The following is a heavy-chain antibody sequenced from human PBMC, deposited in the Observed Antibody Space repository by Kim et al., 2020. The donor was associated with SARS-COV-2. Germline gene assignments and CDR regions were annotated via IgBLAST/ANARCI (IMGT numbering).Heavy chain of an antibody. J-gene: IGHJ3*02. CDR2: IYYSGST. CDR3: ARREGVYYDILTGYYPPRAFDI. Sequence: SETLSLTCTVSGGSISSSSYYWGWIRQPPGKGLEWIGSIYYSGSTYYNPSLKSRVTISVDTSKNQFSLKLSSVTAADTAVYYCARREGVYYDILTGYYPPRAFDIWGQGTMVTVSS. D-gene: IGHD3-9*01. CDR1: GGSISSSSYY. V-gene: IGHV4-39*01.